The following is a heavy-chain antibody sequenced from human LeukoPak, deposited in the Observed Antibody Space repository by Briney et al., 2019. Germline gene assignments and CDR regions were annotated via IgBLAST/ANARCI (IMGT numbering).Heavy chain of an antibody. Sequence: SETLSLTCAVYGGSFSGYYWGWIRQPPGKGLEWIGSIYHSGSTYYNPSLKSRVTISVDTSKNQFSLKLSSVTAADTAVYYCARVFGYYYYYMDVWGKGTTVTVSS. CDR1: GGSFSGYY. D-gene: IGHD1-14*01. V-gene: IGHV4-38-2*01. J-gene: IGHJ6*03. CDR3: ARVFGYYYYYMDV. CDR2: IYHSGST.